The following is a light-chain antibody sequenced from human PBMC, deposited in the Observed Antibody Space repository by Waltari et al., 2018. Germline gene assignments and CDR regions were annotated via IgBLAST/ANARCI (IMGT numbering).Light chain of an antibody. CDR1: SSDGGNSNL. CDR3: CSYAGLGIYV. CDR2: EVT. J-gene: IGLJ1*01. Sequence: QSGLTQPASVSGSPGPSITISCTGTSSDGGNSNLVSWYQQYPGKAPKLMVYEVTRRSSGVSDRFSGSKSGNTASLTIYGLQSEDEADYYCCSYAGLGIYVFGTGTKVTVL. V-gene: IGLV2-23*02.